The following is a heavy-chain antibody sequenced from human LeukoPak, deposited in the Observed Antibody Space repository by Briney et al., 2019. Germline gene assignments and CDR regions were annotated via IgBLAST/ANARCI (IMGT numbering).Heavy chain of an antibody. CDR3: ASAITMIVVAPGY. J-gene: IGHJ4*02. CDR1: GFTFSSYA. CDR2: ISYDGSNK. V-gene: IGHV3-30-3*01. D-gene: IGHD3-22*01. Sequence: GRSLRLSCAASGFTFSSYAMHWVRQAPGKGLEWVAVISYDGSNKYYADSVKGRFTISRGNSKNTLYLQMNSLRAEDTAVYYCASAITMIVVAPGYWGQGTLVTVSS.